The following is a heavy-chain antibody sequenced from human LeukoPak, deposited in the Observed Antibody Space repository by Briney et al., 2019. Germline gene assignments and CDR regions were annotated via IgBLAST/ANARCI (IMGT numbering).Heavy chain of an antibody. CDR3: ARETEVGDAFDI. V-gene: IGHV4-59*12. D-gene: IGHD3-10*01. CDR2: IYYSGST. J-gene: IGHJ3*02. Sequence: KPSETLSLTCTVSGGSISSYYWSWIRQPPGKGLEWIGYIYYSGSTNYNPSLKSRVTISVDTSKNQFSLKLSSVTAADTAVYYCARETEVGDAFDIWGQGTMVTVSS. CDR1: GGSISSYY.